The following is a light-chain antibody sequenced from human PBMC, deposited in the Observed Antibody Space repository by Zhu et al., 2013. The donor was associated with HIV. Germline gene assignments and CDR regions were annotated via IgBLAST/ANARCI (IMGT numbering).Light chain of an antibody. CDR2: EVS. CDR3: CSYAGSSTPYV. V-gene: IGLV2-11*01. J-gene: IGLJ1*01. CDR1: ISDVGGYHY. Sequence: QSALTQPRSVSGSPGQSVTISCTGTISDVGGYHYVSWYQQHPGKAPKLIIYEVSNRPSGVSNRFSGSKSGNTASLTISGLQAEDEADYYCCSYAGSSTPYVFGTGTKVTVL.